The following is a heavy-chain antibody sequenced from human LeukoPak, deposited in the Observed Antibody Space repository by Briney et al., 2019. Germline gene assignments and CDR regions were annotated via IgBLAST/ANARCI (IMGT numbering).Heavy chain of an antibody. CDR2: IWYDGSNK. CDR3: ARSFSVYSSGFNSFDY. J-gene: IGHJ4*02. V-gene: IGHV3-33*08. D-gene: IGHD6-19*01. CDR1: GFTFSNYA. Sequence: QPGGSLRLSCAVSGFTFSNYAIHWVRQAPGKGLEWVAVIWYDGSNKYYADSVKGRFTISRDNSKNTLYLQMNSLRAEDTAVYYCARSFSVYSSGFNSFDYWGQGTLVTVSS.